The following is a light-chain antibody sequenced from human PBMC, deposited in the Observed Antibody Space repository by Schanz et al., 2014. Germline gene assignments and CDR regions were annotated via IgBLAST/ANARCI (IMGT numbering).Light chain of an antibody. CDR1: SSDVGSYNF. CDR3: SSYTSTSTLI. J-gene: IGLJ2*01. CDR2: EVS. V-gene: IGLV2-14*02. Sequence: QSVLTQPASVSGSPGQSITISCTGTSSDVGSYNFVSWYQQHPGKAPKVMIYEVSKRPSGVSNRFSGSKSGNTASLTISGLQAEDEADYYCSSYTSTSTLIFGGGTKVTV.